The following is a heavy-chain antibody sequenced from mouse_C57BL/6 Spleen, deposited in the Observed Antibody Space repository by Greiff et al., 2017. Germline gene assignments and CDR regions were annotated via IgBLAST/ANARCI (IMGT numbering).Heavy chain of an antibody. J-gene: IGHJ4*01. CDR2: INPYNGDT. Sequence: EVQLQQSGPELVKPGDSVKISCKASGYSFTGYFMNWVMQSHGKSLEWIGRINPYNGDTFYNQKFKGKATLTVDKSSSTAHMELRSLTSEDSAVYYCAMPDYDNAMDYRGQGTSVTVSS. V-gene: IGHV1-20*01. CDR3: AMPDYDNAMDY. CDR1: GYSFTGYF. D-gene: IGHD2-4*01.